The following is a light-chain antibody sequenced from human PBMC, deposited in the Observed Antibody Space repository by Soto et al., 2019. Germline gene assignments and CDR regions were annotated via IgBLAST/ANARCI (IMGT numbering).Light chain of an antibody. CDR2: GAS. CDR1: QSVSSN. J-gene: IGKJ1*01. Sequence: EIVLTQSLGTLSLSPGERVTLSGSASQSVSSNLAWYQQKPGQAPRLLIYGASTRATGIPARFSGSGSGTEFTLTISSLQSEDFAVYYCQQYNNWPPLTFGQGTKV. CDR3: QQYNNWPPLT. V-gene: IGKV3-15*01.